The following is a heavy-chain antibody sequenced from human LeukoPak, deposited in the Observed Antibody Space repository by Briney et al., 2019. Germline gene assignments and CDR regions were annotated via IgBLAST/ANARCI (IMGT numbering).Heavy chain of an antibody. D-gene: IGHD3-10*01. Sequence: KPSETLSLTCTVSGGSTSSSSYYWGWIRQPPGKGLEWIGTIYYSGSTYYNPSLKSRVTISLNTSKNQFSLELISVTAADTAVYYCASVRRGFGESSKYYAYYYMGVWGKGTTVTISS. CDR1: GGSTSSSSYY. J-gene: IGHJ6*03. V-gene: IGHV4-39*01. CDR2: IYYSGST. CDR3: ASVRRGFGESSKYYAYYYMGV.